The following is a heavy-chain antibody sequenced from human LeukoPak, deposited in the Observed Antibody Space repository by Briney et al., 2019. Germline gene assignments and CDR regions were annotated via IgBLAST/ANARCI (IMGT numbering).Heavy chain of an antibody. CDR1: GGSISSGSYY. D-gene: IGHD4-11*01. J-gene: IGHJ4*02. V-gene: IGHV4-61*02. CDR2: IYTSGST. Sequence: SETLSLTCTVSGGSISSGSYYWRWLRQPAGKGLEWIGRIYTSGSTNYNPSLKSRVPISVDTSKNQFSLKLSSVTAADTAVYYCARCYSNYEYYFDYWGQGTLVTVSS. CDR3: ARCYSNYEYYFDY.